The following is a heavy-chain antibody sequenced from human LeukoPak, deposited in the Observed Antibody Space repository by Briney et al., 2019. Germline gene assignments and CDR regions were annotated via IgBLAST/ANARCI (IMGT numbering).Heavy chain of an antibody. Sequence: GGSLRLSCAASGFTFSSYSMNWVRQAPGKGLEWVSYISSSSSTIYYADSVKGRFTISRDNAKNSLYLQMNSLRAEDTAVYYCAGRYYYDSSGYNDAFDIWGQGTMVTVSS. CDR2: ISSSSSTI. CDR3: AGRYYYDSSGYNDAFDI. V-gene: IGHV3-48*04. J-gene: IGHJ3*02. CDR1: GFTFSSYS. D-gene: IGHD3-22*01.